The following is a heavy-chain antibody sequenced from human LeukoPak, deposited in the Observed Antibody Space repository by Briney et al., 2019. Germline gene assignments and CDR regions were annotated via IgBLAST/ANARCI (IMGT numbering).Heavy chain of an antibody. CDR1: GYSFTSYW. D-gene: IGHD3-3*01. CDR3: ARPRNTYDFWSGSPRELDY. V-gene: IGHV5-51*01. Sequence: GESLKISCKGSGYSFTSYWIGWVRQMPGKGLEWMGIIYPGDSDTRYSPSFQGQVTISADKSISTAYLQWSSLKASDTAMYYCARPRNTYDFWSGSPRELDYWGQGTLVTVSS. CDR2: IYPGDSDT. J-gene: IGHJ4*02.